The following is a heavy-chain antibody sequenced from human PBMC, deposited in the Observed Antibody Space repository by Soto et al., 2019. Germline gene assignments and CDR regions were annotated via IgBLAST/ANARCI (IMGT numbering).Heavy chain of an antibody. Sequence: SETLSLTCTVSGGSITSSSYYWGWIRQPPGKGLEWIGGIYYSGRSYYNPSLKSRVTMSVDTSKNQFSLTLNSVTAADTAVYYCAKEHYHDSSKYPSIDYWGQGTLVTVSS. D-gene: IGHD3-22*01. CDR1: GGSITSSSYY. CDR3: AKEHYHDSSKYPSIDY. J-gene: IGHJ4*02. CDR2: IYYSGRS. V-gene: IGHV4-39*02.